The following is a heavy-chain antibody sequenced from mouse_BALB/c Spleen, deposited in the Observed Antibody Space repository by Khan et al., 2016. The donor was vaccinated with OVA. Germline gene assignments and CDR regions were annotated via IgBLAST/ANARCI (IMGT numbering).Heavy chain of an antibody. CDR2: IDPYDSET. Sequence: QVQLKQSGAELVRPGASVKLSCEASGYTFTSYWMNWVKQSPEQGLEWIGRIDPYDSETPYTHNFKDKAILTVDKSSSTAYMQLSSLTAEDSAVYFCARNPFAYWGQGTLVTVSA. J-gene: IGHJ3*01. V-gene: IGHV1-52*01. CDR1: GYTFTSYW. CDR3: ARNPFAY.